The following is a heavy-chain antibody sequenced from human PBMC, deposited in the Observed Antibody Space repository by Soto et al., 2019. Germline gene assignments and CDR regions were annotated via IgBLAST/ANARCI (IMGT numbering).Heavy chain of an antibody. V-gene: IGHV3-48*01. D-gene: IGHD3-16*01. J-gene: IGHJ6*03. CDR2: ISSGSSTI. CDR1: GFTFSIYS. CDR3: ARVCWAAYHHYMDV. Sequence: GGSLRLSCAASGFTFSIYSMNWVRQAPGKGLEWLSYISSGSSTISYADSVKGRFTISRDNAKNSLFLQMNSLRAEDTAVYYCARVCWAAYHHYMDVWGKGTTVTVSS.